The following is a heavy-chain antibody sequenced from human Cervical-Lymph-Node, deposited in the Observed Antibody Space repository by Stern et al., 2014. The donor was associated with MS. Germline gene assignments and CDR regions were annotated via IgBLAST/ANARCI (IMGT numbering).Heavy chain of an antibody. V-gene: IGHV4-34*01. Sequence: QVQLQQWGAGLLKPSETLSLTCAVHGDSLRGNFWTWIRQSPGEGLEWIGEITPSGVTNSNPSLQSRVTLSVDTSKNQFSLKLNSVTAADTAVYYCASSVGFRDFWGQGTLVTVSS. CDR2: ITPSGVT. J-gene: IGHJ4*02. CDR3: ASSVGFRDF. D-gene: IGHD3-10*01. CDR1: GDSLRGNF.